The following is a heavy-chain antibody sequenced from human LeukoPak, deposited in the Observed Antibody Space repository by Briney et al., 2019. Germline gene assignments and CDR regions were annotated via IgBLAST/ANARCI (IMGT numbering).Heavy chain of an antibody. CDR1: GFTFDDYG. J-gene: IGHJ6*04. Sequence: PEGSLRLSCAASGFTFDDYGMNWVRQVPGKGLEWVAGINWIGGSTGYADSVKGRFTISRDNAKNSLCLQMNSLRAEDTAVYYCAELGITMIGGVWGKGTTVTISS. V-gene: IGHV3-20*04. D-gene: IGHD3-10*02. CDR2: INWIGGST. CDR3: AELGITMIGGV.